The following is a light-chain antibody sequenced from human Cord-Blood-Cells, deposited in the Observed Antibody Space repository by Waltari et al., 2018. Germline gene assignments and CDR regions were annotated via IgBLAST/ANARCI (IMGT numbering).Light chain of an antibody. V-gene: IGLV2-23*01. Sequence: QSALTQPASVSGSPGQSITISCTGTSSDVRRYNLVSWDQQHPGKAPKLMIYEGSKRPSGVSNRFSGSKSGNTASLTISGLQAEDEADYYCCSYASSSTWVFGGGTKLTVL. CDR1: SSDVRRYNL. CDR2: EGS. CDR3: CSYASSSTWV. J-gene: IGLJ3*02.